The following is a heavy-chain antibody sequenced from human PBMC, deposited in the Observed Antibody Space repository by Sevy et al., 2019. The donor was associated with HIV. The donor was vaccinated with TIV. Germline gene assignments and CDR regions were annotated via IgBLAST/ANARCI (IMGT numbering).Heavy chain of an antibody. V-gene: IGHV3-23*01. CDR2: ISDSGGYT. CDR1: GFTFSNYY. D-gene: IGHD6-19*01. J-gene: IGHJ4*02. Sequence: GGSLRLPCVVSGFTFSNYYMSWVRQAPGKGLEWVSVISDSGGYTSYTDSVKGRFTISRDNSKNTLYLQMNSIRVEDTTIYYCANRAGPIFDNWGQGTLVTVSS. CDR3: ANRAGPIFDN.